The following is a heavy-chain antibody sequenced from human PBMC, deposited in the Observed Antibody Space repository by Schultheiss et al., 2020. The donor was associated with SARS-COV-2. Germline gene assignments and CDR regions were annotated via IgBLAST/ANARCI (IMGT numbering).Heavy chain of an antibody. CDR3: ARDWANYGMDV. Sequence: GGSLRLSCAASGFTFSSYAMDWVRQAPGKGLEWVTVIWYDGSNKYYADSVKGRFTISRDNSKNTLYLQMNSLRAEDTAVYYCARDWANYGMDVWGQGTTVTVSS. D-gene: IGHD3-16*01. CDR1: GFTFSSYA. CDR2: IWYDGSNK. V-gene: IGHV3-33*08. J-gene: IGHJ6*02.